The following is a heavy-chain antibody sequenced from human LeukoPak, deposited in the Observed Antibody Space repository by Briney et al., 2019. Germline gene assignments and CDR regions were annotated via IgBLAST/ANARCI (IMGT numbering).Heavy chain of an antibody. CDR3: AGRDVLPGGLDS. CDR2: INGDGDDI. CDR1: GFTFSISW. Sequence: GGSLRLSCAASGFTFSISWMHWVRQAPGKGLEWASRINGDGDDITYADSVEGRFTISRDNAKNRLYLQMNSLRVEDTALYYCAGRDVLPGGLDSWGQGTLVTVSS. J-gene: IGHJ4*02. D-gene: IGHD2/OR15-2a*01. V-gene: IGHV3-74*01.